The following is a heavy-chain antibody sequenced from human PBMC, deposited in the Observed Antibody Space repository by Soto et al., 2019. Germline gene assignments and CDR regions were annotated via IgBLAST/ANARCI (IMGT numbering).Heavy chain of an antibody. J-gene: IGHJ6*02. V-gene: IGHV3-30-3*01. Sequence: GGSLRLSCAASGFTFSSYAMHWVRQAPGKGLEWVAVISYDGSNKYYADSVKGRFTISRDNSKNTLYLQMNSLRAEDTAVYYCARDKMAPHTYDFWSGGLDVWGQGTTVTVSS. D-gene: IGHD3-3*01. CDR1: GFTFSSYA. CDR3: ARDKMAPHTYDFWSGGLDV. CDR2: ISYDGSNK.